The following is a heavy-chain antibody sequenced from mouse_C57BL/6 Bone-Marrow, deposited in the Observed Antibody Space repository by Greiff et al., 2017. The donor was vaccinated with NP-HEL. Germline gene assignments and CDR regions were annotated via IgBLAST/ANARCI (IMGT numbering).Heavy chain of an antibody. CDR1: GFTFSDYG. Sequence: EVQLVESGGGLVQPGGSLKLSCAASGFTFSDYGMAWVRQAPRKGPEWVAFISNLAYSIYYADTVTGRVTISRENAKNTLYLEMSSLRSEDTAMYYCARPDYGDAMDYWGQGTSVTVSS. CDR2: ISNLAYSI. V-gene: IGHV5-15*01. J-gene: IGHJ4*01. D-gene: IGHD2-4*01. CDR3: ARPDYGDAMDY.